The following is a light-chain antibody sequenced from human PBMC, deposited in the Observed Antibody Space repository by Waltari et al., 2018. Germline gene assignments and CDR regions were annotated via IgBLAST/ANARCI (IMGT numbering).Light chain of an antibody. CDR2: DSN. CDR3: VTWDRRLSAVV. CDR1: SSNIWGDY. J-gene: IGLJ2*01. V-gene: IGLV1-51*01. Sequence: QSVLTQPPSVSAAPGQKVTISCFGSSSNIWGDYLSWYQQLPGTAPKLLIYDSNKRPSGSPDRFSGSKSGTSVTLGITGVQTGDEADYYCVTWDRRLSAVVIGGGTKLTVL.